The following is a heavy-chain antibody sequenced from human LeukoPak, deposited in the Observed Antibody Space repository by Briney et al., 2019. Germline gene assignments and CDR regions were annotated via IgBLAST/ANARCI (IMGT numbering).Heavy chain of an antibody. D-gene: IGHD5-12*01. CDR2: INPNSGGT. CDR1: GYTFTGYY. Sequence: ASVKVSCKASGYTFTGYYIHWVRQAPGQGLEWMGWINPNSGGTNNAQKFQGRVTMTRDTSISTAYMELSRLRSDDTAVYYCARLRGYSGYARFDYWGQGTLVTVSS. CDR3: ARLRGYSGYARFDY. V-gene: IGHV1-2*02. J-gene: IGHJ4*02.